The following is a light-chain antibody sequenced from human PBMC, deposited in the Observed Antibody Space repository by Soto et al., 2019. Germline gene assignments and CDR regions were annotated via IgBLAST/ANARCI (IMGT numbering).Light chain of an antibody. J-gene: IGKJ1*01. CDR2: GAS. V-gene: IGKV3-15*01. Sequence: EMMMTQSPATLSVSPGEGATLSCRASQSVSSDLAWYQQKPGQAPRLLIYGASTRATGFPARFSGSGSGTEFTLTISSLQSEDFAVYYCQQYNNWPRTFGQGTKVDIK. CDR1: QSVSSD. CDR3: QQYNNWPRT.